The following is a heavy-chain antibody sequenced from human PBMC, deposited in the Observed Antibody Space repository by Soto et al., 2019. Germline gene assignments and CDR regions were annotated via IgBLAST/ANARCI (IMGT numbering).Heavy chain of an antibody. J-gene: IGHJ5*01. CDR3: ARMASFGSLNWFDP. V-gene: IGHV1-8*01. D-gene: IGHD5-18*01. CDR1: GYTFTKND. Sequence: ASVKVSCKASGYTFTKNDVTCVRQATGQGLEWMGWMNPGSGDTGYAQKFQGRVTMTRDISIATAYMELSSLRSEDTAIYYCARMASFGSLNWFDPWGQGTLVTVS. CDR2: MNPGSGDT.